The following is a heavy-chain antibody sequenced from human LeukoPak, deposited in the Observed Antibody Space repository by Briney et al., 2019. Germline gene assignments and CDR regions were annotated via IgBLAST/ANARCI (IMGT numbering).Heavy chain of an antibody. D-gene: IGHD3-10*01. Sequence: GGSLRLSCAASGFTFSDYYMTWIRQAPGKGLEWVSYTIMTGTTIYYADSVKGRFTISRDNANNSLYLQMNSLRAEDTAVYYCAKDHYYGSGSEGPYYFDYWGQGTLVTVSS. CDR1: GFTFSDYY. V-gene: IGHV3-11*04. J-gene: IGHJ4*02. CDR3: AKDHYYGSGSEGPYYFDY. CDR2: TIMTGTTI.